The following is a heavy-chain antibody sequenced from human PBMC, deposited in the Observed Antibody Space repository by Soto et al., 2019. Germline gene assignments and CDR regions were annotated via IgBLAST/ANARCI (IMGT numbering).Heavy chain of an antibody. V-gene: IGHV1-46*01. Sequence: ASVKVACKASGYTFTSYYMHWVRQAPGQGLEWMGIINPSGGSTSYAQKFQGRVTMTRDTSTSTVYMELSSLRSEDTAVYYCARERVNVLSMWERLDYWGQGTLVTVSS. J-gene: IGHJ4*01. CDR2: INPSGGST. CDR1: GYTFTSYY. CDR3: ARERVNVLSMWERLDY. D-gene: IGHD1-26*01.